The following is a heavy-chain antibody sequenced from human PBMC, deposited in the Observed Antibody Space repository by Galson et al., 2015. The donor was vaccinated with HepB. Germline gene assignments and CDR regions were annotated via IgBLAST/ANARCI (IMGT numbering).Heavy chain of an antibody. Sequence: SLRLSCAASGFTFDDYAIHWVRQAPGKGLEWVSGISWNGDNIGYADSVKGRFTISRDNAKNSLYLQLNSLRAEDTALYYCAKDQDYDFWSGSRNPGSGGGFDYWGQGTLVTVSS. CDR3: AKDQDYDFWSGSRNPGSGGGFDY. J-gene: IGHJ4*02. CDR2: ISWNGDNI. CDR1: GFTFDDYA. V-gene: IGHV3-9*01. D-gene: IGHD3-3*01.